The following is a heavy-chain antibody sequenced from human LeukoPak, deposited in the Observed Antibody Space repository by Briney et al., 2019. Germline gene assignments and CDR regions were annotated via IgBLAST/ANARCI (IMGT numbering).Heavy chain of an antibody. D-gene: IGHD1-1*01. J-gene: IGHJ4*02. CDR3: VKDTPTTGYHLDS. V-gene: IGHV3-30*02. CDR1: GFTLRGYG. CDR2: IRSDGSDK. Sequence: GGSLRLSCAASGFTLRGYGMHWVRQAPGKGLEWVAFIRSDGSDKSYADSVKGRFTISRDNSENKLYLQINSLRVEDTAAYYCVKDTPTTGYHLDSWGQGTLVTVSS.